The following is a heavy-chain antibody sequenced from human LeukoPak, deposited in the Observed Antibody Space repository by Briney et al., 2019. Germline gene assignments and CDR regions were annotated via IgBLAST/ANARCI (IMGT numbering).Heavy chain of an antibody. CDR2: ISWNSGSI. J-gene: IGHJ4*02. D-gene: IGHD6-19*01. CDR1: GFTFDDYA. V-gene: IGHV3-9*01. CDR3: AKSGSSGWYLGYFDY. Sequence: GGSLRLSCAVSGFTFDDYAMHWVRQAPGKGLEWVSGISWNSGSIGYADSVKGRFTISRDNAKNSLYLQMNSLRAEDTALYYCAKSGSSGWYLGYFDYWGQGTLVTVSS.